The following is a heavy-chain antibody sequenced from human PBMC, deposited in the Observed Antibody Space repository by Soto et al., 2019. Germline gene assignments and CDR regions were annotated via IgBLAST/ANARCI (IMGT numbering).Heavy chain of an antibody. J-gene: IGHJ6*02. CDR2: INHSGST. D-gene: IGHD3-22*01. CDR1: GGSFSGYY. CDR3: ARADRRGYYYDSSGYYKRYYYYYGMDV. V-gene: IGHV4-34*01. Sequence: PSETLSLTCAVYGGSFSGYYWSWIRQPPGKGLEWIGEINHSGSTNYNPSLKSRVTISVDTSKNQFSLKLSSVTAADTAVYYCARADRRGYYYDSSGYYKRYYYYYGMDVWGQGTTVTVSS.